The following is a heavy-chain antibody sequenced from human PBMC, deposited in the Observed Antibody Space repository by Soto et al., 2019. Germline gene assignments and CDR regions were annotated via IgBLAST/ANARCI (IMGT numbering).Heavy chain of an antibody. CDR1: GYTFNFYG. D-gene: IGHD3-16*01. V-gene: IGHV1-18*01. CDR3: ARIGVSSGHESPDFDS. J-gene: IGHJ4*02. Sequence: GASVKVSCKASGYTFNFYGITWVRQAPGQGLEWMGWISGFSGNTNYAADLQGRVTMTTDTSTSTAYMELRGLRSDDTAVYYCARIGVSSGHESPDFDSWGQGTLVTVSS. CDR2: ISGFSGNT.